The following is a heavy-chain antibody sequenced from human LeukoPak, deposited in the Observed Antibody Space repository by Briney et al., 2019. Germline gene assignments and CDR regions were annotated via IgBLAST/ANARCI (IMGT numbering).Heavy chain of an antibody. J-gene: IGHJ4*02. D-gene: IGHD3-16*01. CDR2: INPNTGGT. V-gene: IGHV1-2*02. CDR3: ARVRYRLAETYIDY. Sequence: ASVKVSCKASGYTFTSYGTSWVRQAPGQGLEWMGWINPNTGGTNYAQKFQGRVTMTRDTSISTAYMELSRLRSDDTAVYYCARVRYRLAETYIDYWGQGTLVTVSS. CDR1: GYTFTSYG.